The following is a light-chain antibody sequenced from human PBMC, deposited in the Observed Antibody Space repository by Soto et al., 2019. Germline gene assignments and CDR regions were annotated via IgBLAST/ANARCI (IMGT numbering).Light chain of an antibody. Sequence: DIVMTQSPDSLAVSLGERATINCKSSQSVLYSSNNKNYLAWYQQKLGQPPKLLIYWASTRESGVPDRFSGSGSGTDFTLTISSLQAEDVAVYYCQQSDSTPPTFGQGTKVEIK. V-gene: IGKV4-1*01. CDR3: QQSDSTPPT. CDR2: WAS. CDR1: QSVLYSSNNKNY. J-gene: IGKJ1*01.